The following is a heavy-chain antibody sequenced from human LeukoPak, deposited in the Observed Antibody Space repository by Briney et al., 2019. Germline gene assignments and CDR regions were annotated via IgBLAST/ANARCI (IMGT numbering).Heavy chain of an antibody. CDR3: ATDTAMVRGFPTDY. Sequence: GASVKVSCKVSGYTLTELSMHWVRQAPGKGLEWMGGFDPEDGETIYAQKFQGRVTMTEDTSTDTAYMELSSLRSEDTAVYYCATDTAMVRGFPTDYWGQGTLVTVSS. J-gene: IGHJ4*02. CDR1: GYTLTELS. D-gene: IGHD3-10*01. CDR2: FDPEDGET. V-gene: IGHV1-24*01.